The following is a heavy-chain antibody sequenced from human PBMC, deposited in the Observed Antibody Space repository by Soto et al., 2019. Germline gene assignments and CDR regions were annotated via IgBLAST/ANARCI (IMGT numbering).Heavy chain of an antibody. CDR2: IYYSGST. Sequence: QLQLQESGPGLVKPSETLSLTCTVSGGSISSSSYYWGWIRQPPGKGLEWIGSIYYSGSTYYNPSLKSPVTISVATSKNQFSLKLSSVTAADTAGYYCARHTPAISISDHWGQGTLVTVSS. CDR1: GGSISSSSYY. D-gene: IGHD2-15*01. V-gene: IGHV4-39*01. CDR3: ARHTPAISISDH. J-gene: IGHJ4*02.